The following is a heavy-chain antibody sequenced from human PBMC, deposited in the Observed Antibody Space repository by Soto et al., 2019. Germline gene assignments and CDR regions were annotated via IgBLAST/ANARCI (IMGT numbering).Heavy chain of an antibody. CDR3: AREHDSRSLFALDM. CDR1: GYAFTNYA. D-gene: IGHD3-3*01. J-gene: IGHJ3*02. CDR2: INCGNGNT. V-gene: IGHV1-3*01. Sequence: ASVKVSCKASGYAFTNYAIHWVRQAPGQGLEYMGWINCGNGNTKYSQKLQGRLTITRDTSASTAYMELSSLRSEDTAEYFCAREHDSRSLFALDMWGQGTMVTVS.